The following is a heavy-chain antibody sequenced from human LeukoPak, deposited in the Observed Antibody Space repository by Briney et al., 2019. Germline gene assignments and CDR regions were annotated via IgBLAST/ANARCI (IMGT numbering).Heavy chain of an antibody. V-gene: IGHV4-4*07. D-gene: IGHD1-14*01. J-gene: IGHJ4*02. CDR1: GGSFSGYY. Sequence: SETLSLTCTVSGGSFSGYYWSWIRQPAGKGPEWIGRIYTSGSTNYNPSLKSRVTMSVDTSKNQFSLKLSSVTAADTAVYYCAGAVPNRNEFDYWGQGTLVTVSS. CDR2: IYTSGST. CDR3: AGAVPNRNEFDY.